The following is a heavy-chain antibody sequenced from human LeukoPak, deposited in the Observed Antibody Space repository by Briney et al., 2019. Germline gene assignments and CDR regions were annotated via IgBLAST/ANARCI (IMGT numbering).Heavy chain of an antibody. CDR3: ARGDFVVVVAATGAFDI. J-gene: IGHJ3*02. CDR2: ISSSSYI. D-gene: IGHD2-15*01. Sequence: PGGSLRLSCAASGFTFSSYSMNWVRQAPGKGLEWVSSISSSSYIYYADSVKGRFTISRDNAKNSLYLQMNSLRAEDTAVYYCARGDFVVVVAATGAFDIWGQGTMVTVSS. CDR1: GFTFSSYS. V-gene: IGHV3-21*04.